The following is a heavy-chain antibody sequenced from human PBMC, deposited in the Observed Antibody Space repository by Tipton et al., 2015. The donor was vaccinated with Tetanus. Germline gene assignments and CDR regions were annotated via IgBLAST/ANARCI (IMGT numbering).Heavy chain of an antibody. CDR1: GDSITTGDYY. Sequence: LRLSCTVSGDSITTGDYYWSWIRQPPGKGLEWIGHIYSSGGARYNPSLKSRTTMSVDRSKSQFSLEVTSVTAADTAVYFCARGPLENEGYFDSWGQGILVTVTA. V-gene: IGHV4-61*08. J-gene: IGHJ4*02. CDR2: IYSSGGA. CDR3: ARGPLENEGYFDS. D-gene: IGHD1-1*01.